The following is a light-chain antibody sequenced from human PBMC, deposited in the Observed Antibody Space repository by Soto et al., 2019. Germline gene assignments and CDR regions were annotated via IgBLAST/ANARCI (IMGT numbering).Light chain of an antibody. Sequence: EIVMTQSPPTLSVSPGERATLSCRASQSVGSKLAWYQQRPGQAPRLLIYDASNRATGIPARFSDSGSGTEVSLTISSLQSEDFAVYSCQQYGDWPGAFGGGTKVEIK. J-gene: IGKJ4*01. V-gene: IGKV3D-15*01. CDR3: QQYGDWPGA. CDR2: DAS. CDR1: QSVGSK.